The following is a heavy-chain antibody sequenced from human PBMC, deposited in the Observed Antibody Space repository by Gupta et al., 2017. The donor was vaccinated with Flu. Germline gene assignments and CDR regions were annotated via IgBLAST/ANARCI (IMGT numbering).Heavy chain of an antibody. D-gene: IGHD4-4*01. V-gene: IGHV4-39*01. CDR3: ARRMRTTGVFDP. J-gene: IGHJ5*02. Sequence: GWVREPPEKGLEWIGTGSSSGSTNYIPSMGVRVTMSVGTSNIQISLNLSCVTAVDTAVYFCARRMRTTGVFDPWGQGILVTVSS. CDR2: GSSSGST.